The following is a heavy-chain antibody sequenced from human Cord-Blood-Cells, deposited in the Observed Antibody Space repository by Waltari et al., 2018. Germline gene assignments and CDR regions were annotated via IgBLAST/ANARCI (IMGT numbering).Heavy chain of an antibody. D-gene: IGHD6-13*01. CDR2: IYHSGRT. CDR3: ARLIAAAGTIDY. CDR1: GYSISSGYY. V-gene: IGHV4-38-2*01. Sequence: QVQLQESGPGLVKPSETLSLTCAVSGYSISSGYYWGWIRQPPGKGLEWIGSIYHSGRTYYTPALKSRVTISVDTSKNQFSLKLSSVTAADTAGYYCARLIAAAGTIDYWGQGTLVTVSS. J-gene: IGHJ4*02.